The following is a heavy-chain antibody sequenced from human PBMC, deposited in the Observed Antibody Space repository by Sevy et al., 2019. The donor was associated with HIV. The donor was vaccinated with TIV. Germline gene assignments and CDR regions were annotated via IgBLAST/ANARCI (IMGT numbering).Heavy chain of an antibody. CDR1: GFTFSSFA. V-gene: IGHV3-23*01. CDR3: AKDTDSGSYLNDAFDI. CDR2: LNGSGGRT. D-gene: IGHD1-26*01. J-gene: IGHJ3*02. Sequence: GGSLRLSCAASGFTFSSFAMSRVRQTPGKGLEWVSGLNGSGGRTYYPDSVKGWFTISRDNSKNTLYLQMNSLRAEDTAVYYCAKDTDSGSYLNDAFDIWGQGTMVTVSS.